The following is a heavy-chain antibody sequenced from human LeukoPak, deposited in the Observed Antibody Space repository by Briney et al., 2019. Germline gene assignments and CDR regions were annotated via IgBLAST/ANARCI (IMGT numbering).Heavy chain of an antibody. J-gene: IGHJ4*02. CDR2: VWNDGSKN. D-gene: IGHD5-12*01. CDR1: GFTFSKFG. V-gene: IGHV3-33*06. CDR3: AKDWSLGYGCLDY. Sequence: GGSLRLSCAASGFTFSKFGMHWVRQTPGKGLEWVALVWNDGSKNYYADSVKGRFTISRDNSKDTLYLLLNSLRAEDTAIYYCAKDWSLGYGCLDYWGQGTLVTVSS.